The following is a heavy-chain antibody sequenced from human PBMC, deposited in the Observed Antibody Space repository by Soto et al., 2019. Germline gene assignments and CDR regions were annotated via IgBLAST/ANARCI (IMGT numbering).Heavy chain of an antibody. CDR2: ISSDSIYT. V-gene: IGHV3-11*06. CDR3: ARDSTGSGLDYGMDV. J-gene: IGHJ6*01. CDR1: GFTFNDHY. Sequence: QVQLVESGGGLVKPGGSLRLSCAASGFTFNDHYMTWIRQAPGKGLEWVSFISSDSIYTNSADSVKGRFTISRDNAKNVLYLQMSSLRLEATAVYYCARDSTGSGLDYGMDVWGQGPTVAVSS. D-gene: IGHD3-10*01.